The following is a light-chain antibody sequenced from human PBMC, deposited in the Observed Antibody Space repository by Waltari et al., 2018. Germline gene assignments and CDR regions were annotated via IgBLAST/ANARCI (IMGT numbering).Light chain of an antibody. CDR1: SSDIGGSKY. CDR3: SSYTSTSAVV. Sequence: QSALTQPASVSGSPGQSITISCPGTSSDIGGSKYVSWYQQHPGNPPELLIYDVSDRPSGAANRFSCAKSGNAASLTISGLQPEDGADYYCSSYTSTSAVVFGGGTKLTVL. V-gene: IGLV2-14*01. CDR2: DVS. J-gene: IGLJ2*01.